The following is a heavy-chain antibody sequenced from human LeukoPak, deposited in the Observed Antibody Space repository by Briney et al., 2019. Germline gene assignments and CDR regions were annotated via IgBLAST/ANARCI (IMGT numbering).Heavy chain of an antibody. D-gene: IGHD5-12*01. J-gene: IGHJ4*02. CDR1: GGSFSGYY. CDR2: INHSGST. Sequence: SETLSLTCAVYGGSFSGYYWSWIRQPPGKGLEWIGEINHSGSTNYNPYRKSRVTISVDTSKNQFSLKLSSVTAADTAVYYCARYPYSGYDYWGQGTLVTVSS. V-gene: IGHV4-34*01. CDR3: ARYPYSGYDY.